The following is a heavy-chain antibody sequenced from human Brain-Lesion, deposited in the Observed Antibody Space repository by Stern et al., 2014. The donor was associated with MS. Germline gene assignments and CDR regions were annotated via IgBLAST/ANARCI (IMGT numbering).Heavy chain of an antibody. V-gene: IGHV4-61*02. CDR3: ARGRVVPGFQYYATDV. J-gene: IGHJ6*02. Sequence: QVQLQESGPGLVKPSQTLSLSCTVSGGSISSGGYYWSWIRHPAGKGLEGIGRIFKGATPSYNPPLKSRVTISIDTSKNQFSLRMNPMTAADTAVYYCARGRVVPGFQYYATDVWGQGTTVIVSS. CDR1: GGSISSGGYY. D-gene: IGHD2-2*01. CDR2: IFKGATP.